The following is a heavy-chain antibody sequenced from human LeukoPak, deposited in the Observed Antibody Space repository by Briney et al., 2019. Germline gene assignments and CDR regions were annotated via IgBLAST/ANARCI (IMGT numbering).Heavy chain of an antibody. V-gene: IGHV4-39*01. J-gene: IGHJ5*02. CDR2: FYHSGNS. Sequence: SETLSLTCTVSGGSISSGDYYWSWIRQPPGKGLEWIGSFYHSGNSYYNPSLKSRVSISVDTSKNQFSLNLSSVTAADTASYYCARHDFYSNYPHNWFDPWGQGTLVTVSS. CDR1: GGSISSGDYY. D-gene: IGHD4-11*01. CDR3: ARHDFYSNYPHNWFDP.